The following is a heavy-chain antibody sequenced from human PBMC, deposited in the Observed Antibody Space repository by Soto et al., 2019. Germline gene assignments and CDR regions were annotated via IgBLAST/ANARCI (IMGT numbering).Heavy chain of an antibody. J-gene: IGHJ4*02. CDR3: ARDRPNYYDSSGYYQFDY. D-gene: IGHD3-22*01. Sequence: SVKVSCKXSGGTFSSYAISWVRQAPGQGLEWMGGIIPIFGTANYAQKFQGRVTITADESTSTAYMELSSLRSEDTAVYYCARDRPNYYDSSGYYQFDYWGQGTLVTVSS. CDR2: IIPIFGTA. V-gene: IGHV1-69*13. CDR1: GGTFSSYA.